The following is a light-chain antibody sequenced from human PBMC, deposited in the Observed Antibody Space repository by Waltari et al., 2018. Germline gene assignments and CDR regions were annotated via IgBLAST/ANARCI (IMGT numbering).Light chain of an antibody. V-gene: IGLV2-8*01. CDR1: SRDVGYYNS. CDR3: TSLAAGSTWV. J-gene: IGLJ3*02. Sequence: QSALTQPPSASGSPGQSVTIACPGPSRDVGYYNSVSWYQQHPGKAPKLTIYEVTKRPSGVPDRFSGSKSDNTASLTVSGVQVEDEADYYCTSLAAGSTWVFGGGTKLTVL. CDR2: EVT.